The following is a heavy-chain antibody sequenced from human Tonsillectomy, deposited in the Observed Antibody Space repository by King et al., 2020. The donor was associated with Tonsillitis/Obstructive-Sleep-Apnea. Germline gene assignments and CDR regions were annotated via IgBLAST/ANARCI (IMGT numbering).Heavy chain of an antibody. CDR3: ARDGTHGDSHLDY. CDR1: GFTFSSYA. J-gene: IGHJ4*02. D-gene: IGHD1-14*01. Sequence: VQLVESGGGVVQPGRSLRLSCAASGFTFSSYAMHWVRQAPGKGLEWVAVISYDGSNKYYADSVKGRFTISRDNSKNTLYLQMNSLRAEDTAVYYCARDGTHGDSHLDYWGQGTLVTVSS. CDR2: ISYDGSNK. V-gene: IGHV3-30*04.